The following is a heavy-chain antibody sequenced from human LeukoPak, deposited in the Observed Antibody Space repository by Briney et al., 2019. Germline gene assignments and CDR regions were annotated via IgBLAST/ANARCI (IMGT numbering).Heavy chain of an antibody. CDR2: IRYDGTNK. D-gene: IGHD3-22*01. Sequence: PGGSLRLSCAASGFTFSSYGMHWVRQAPGKGLEWVAFIRYDGTNKYYADSVKGRFTISRDNSKNTLYLQMNSLRAEDTAVYYCAKLDSGYYYDSSGQSGYYFDYWGQGTLVTVSS. CDR1: GFTFSSYG. J-gene: IGHJ4*02. CDR3: AKLDSGYYYDSSGQSGYYFDY. V-gene: IGHV3-30*02.